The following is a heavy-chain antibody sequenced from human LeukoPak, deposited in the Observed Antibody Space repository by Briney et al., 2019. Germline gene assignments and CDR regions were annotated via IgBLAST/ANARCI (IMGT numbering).Heavy chain of an antibody. D-gene: IGHD3-16*01. CDR3: ARFYGGSALDN. V-gene: IGHV3-23*01. Sequence: GGSLRLSCAASGFTFSSYAMSWVRQAPGKGPQWVADISGSGGSTYYADSVKGRFTISRDNSKNTLYLHMNSLRAEDTAVYYCARFYGGSALDNWGQGTMVTVSS. J-gene: IGHJ3*02. CDR2: ISGSGGST. CDR1: GFTFSSYA.